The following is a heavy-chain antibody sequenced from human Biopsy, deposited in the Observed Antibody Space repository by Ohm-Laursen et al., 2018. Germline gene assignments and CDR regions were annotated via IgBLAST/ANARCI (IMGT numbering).Heavy chain of an antibody. CDR2: ITGGGDRT. J-gene: IGHJ4*02. Sequence: SLRLSCAASGFSFSDYYMSWIRQAPGKGLEWVAGITGGGDRTYYADSVKGRFTISRDNSKNTLFLQMNSLRAEDTALYYCAKDGYYDILTGPPSDYWGQGTLVTVSS. CDR3: AKDGYYDILTGPPSDY. V-gene: IGHV3-23*01. D-gene: IGHD3-9*01. CDR1: GFSFSDYY.